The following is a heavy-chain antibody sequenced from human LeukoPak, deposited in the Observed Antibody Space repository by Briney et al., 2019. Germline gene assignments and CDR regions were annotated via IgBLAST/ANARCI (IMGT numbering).Heavy chain of an antibody. CDR1: GYTLTDSY. J-gene: IGHJ6*03. CDR3: ARSARHCHNGVCFTDYYIDL. V-gene: IGHV1-2*06. CDR2: DNPNSGDS. Sequence: GASVKVSCKTSGYTLTDSYIHWVRQAPGQGLEWMGRDNPNSGDSNYSQKFQGRVTMTRDTSISTAYMEMSRLTFDDTAVYYCARSARHCHNGVCFTDYYIDLWGKGTTVIVSS. D-gene: IGHD2-8*01.